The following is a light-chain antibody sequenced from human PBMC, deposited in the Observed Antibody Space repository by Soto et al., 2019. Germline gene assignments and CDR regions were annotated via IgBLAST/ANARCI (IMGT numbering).Light chain of an antibody. Sequence: QSVLTQPPSASGSPGQSVTISCTGTSSDVGGYNYVSWYQQHPGKAPKLMIYEVSKRPSGVPDRFSGSKSGNTASLTVSGLQAEDEADYYCSSYAGSNNPYVFGTGTKLTLL. CDR3: SSYAGSNNPYV. CDR1: SSDVGGYNY. V-gene: IGLV2-8*01. CDR2: EVS. J-gene: IGLJ1*01.